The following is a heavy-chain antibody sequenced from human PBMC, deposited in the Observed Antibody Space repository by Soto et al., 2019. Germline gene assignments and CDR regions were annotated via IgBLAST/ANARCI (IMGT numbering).Heavy chain of an antibody. Sequence: QITLKESGPTLVRPPQTLTLTCTFSGFSLTSGVGVGWIRQPPGKALEWLALIYWDDDKRYSPSLKNRLTITKDTSTNQVVLTMTHVGPVHTATYFCAHIDPEIVTVGGHGGFDYWGQGTLVTVSS. D-gene: IGHD5-12*01. J-gene: IGHJ4*02. CDR1: GFSLTSGVG. CDR3: AHIDPEIVTVGGHGGFDY. CDR2: IYWDDDK. V-gene: IGHV2-5*02.